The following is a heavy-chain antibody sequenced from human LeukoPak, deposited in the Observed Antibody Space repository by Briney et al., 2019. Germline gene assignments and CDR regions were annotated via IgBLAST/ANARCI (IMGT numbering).Heavy chain of an antibody. CDR2: INPNSGGT. J-gene: IGHJ4*02. D-gene: IGHD1-26*01. CDR1: GYTFTGYY. Sequence: GASVKVPCKASGYTFTGYYMHWVRQAPGQGLEWMGRINPNSGGTNYAQKFQGRVTMTRDTSISTAYMELSRLRSDDTAVYYCARRHRELAQLDYWGQGTLVTVSS. CDR3: ARRHRELAQLDY. V-gene: IGHV1-2*06.